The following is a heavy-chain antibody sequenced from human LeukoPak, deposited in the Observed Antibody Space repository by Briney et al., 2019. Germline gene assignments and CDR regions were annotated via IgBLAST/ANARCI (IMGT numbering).Heavy chain of an antibody. CDR3: AREPWSSGWLYFDY. CDR2: ISSSGSTI. D-gene: IGHD6-19*01. CDR1: GFTFSSYE. V-gene: IGHV3-48*03. J-gene: IGHJ4*02. Sequence: GGSLRLSCAASGFTFSSYEMNWVRQAPGKGLERVSYISSSGSTIYYADSVKGRFTISRDNAKNSLYLQMNSLRAEDTAVYYCAREPWSSGWLYFDYWGQGTLVTVSS.